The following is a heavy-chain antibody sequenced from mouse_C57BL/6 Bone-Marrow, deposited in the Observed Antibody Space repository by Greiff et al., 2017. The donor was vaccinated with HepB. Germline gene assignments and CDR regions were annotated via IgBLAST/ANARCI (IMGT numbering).Heavy chain of an antibody. V-gene: IGHV1-82*01. CDR1: GYAFSSSW. D-gene: IGHD2-2*01. CDR2: IYPGDGDT. CDR3: ARGGLPVAY. Sequence: QVQLQHSGPELVKPGASVKISCKASGYAFSSSWMNWVKQRPGKGLEWIGRIYPGDGDTNYNGKFKGKATLTADKSSSTAYMQLSSLTSEDSAVYFCARGGLPVAYWGQGTLVTVSA. J-gene: IGHJ3*01.